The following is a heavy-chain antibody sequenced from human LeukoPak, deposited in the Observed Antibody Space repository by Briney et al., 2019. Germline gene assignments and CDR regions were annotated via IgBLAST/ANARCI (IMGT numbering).Heavy chain of an antibody. CDR2: IYTSGST. V-gene: IGHV4-59*10. D-gene: IGHD4-17*01. CDR1: GGSFSSYY. J-gene: IGHJ4*02. CDR3: AGVATVTTGVDY. Sequence: PSETLSLTCAVYGGSFSSYYWSWIRQPAGKGLEWIGRIYTSGSTNYNPSLKSRVTMSVDTSKNQFSLKLSSVTAADTAVYYCAGVATVTTGVDYWGQGTLVTVSS.